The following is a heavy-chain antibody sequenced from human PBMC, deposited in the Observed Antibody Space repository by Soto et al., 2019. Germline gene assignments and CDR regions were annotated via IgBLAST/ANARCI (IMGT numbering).Heavy chain of an antibody. CDR1: AYSISSGYY. Sequence: PSETLSLTCALSAYSISSGYYWCWIRQPPGKGLEWIWSRYHSGSNYDNKSLKSRVTRSVDTSNTPFSMKLSSVTGADTAVYYCSSAVAAAGTFDYWGQGTLVTVSS. J-gene: IGHJ4*02. D-gene: IGHD6-13*01. CDR3: SSAVAAAGTFDY. V-gene: IGHV4-38-2*01. CDR2: RYHSGSN.